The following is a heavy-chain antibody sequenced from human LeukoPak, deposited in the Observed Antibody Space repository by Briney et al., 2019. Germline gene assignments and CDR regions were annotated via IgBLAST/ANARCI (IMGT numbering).Heavy chain of an antibody. V-gene: IGHV3-33*08. D-gene: IGHD3-10*01. J-gene: IGHJ4*02. CDR2: IWYDGSNK. CDR3: ARDPRTGTAFDY. CDR1: GFTFSTYG. Sequence: PGRSLRLSCAASGFTFSTYGMHWVRQAPGKGLEWVALIWYDGSNKYYADSVKGRFTISRDTSKNTLYLQMNSLRVEDTAVYYCARDPRTGTAFDYWGQGTLVTVSS.